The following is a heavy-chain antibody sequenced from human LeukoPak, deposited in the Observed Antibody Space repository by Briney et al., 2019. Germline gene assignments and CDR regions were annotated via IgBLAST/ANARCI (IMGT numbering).Heavy chain of an antibody. V-gene: IGHV4-4*07. D-gene: IGHD3-22*01. CDR2: IYTSGST. Sequence: PSETLSLTCAVYGGSFSSYYWSWIRQPAGKGLEWIGRIYTSGSTNYNPSLKSRVTMSVDTSKNQFSLKLSSVTAADTAVYYCARDGSSGNHARATNWFDPWGQGNLVTVSS. CDR3: ARDGSSGNHARATNWFDP. J-gene: IGHJ5*02. CDR1: GGSFSSYY.